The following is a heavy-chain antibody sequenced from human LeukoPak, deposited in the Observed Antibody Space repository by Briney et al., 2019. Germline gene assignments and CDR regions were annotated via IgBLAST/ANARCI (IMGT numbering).Heavy chain of an antibody. CDR2: VKQDESEK. CDR3: ARDRDYHDDRTDYYYDAFDI. Sequence: GGSLRLSCAGSGFTFSNYWMTWVRQAPGKGVEWVANVKQDESEKHYVDSVKGRFTISRDNAKSSLYLRMHSLRVEDTAVYYCARDRDYHDDRTDYYYDAFDIWGQGTTVTVSS. V-gene: IGHV3-7*01. J-gene: IGHJ3*02. D-gene: IGHD3-22*01. CDR1: GFTFSNYW.